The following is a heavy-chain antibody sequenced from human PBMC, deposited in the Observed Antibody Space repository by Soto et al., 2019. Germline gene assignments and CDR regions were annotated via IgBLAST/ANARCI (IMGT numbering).Heavy chain of an antibody. CDR3: ARDRAHGDYEVTEFDP. CDR2: ISSSSSYI. J-gene: IGHJ5*02. CDR1: GFTFSSYS. V-gene: IGHV3-21*01. D-gene: IGHD4-17*01. Sequence: EVQLVESGGGLVKPGGSLRLSCAASGFTFSSYSMNWVRQAPGKGLEWVSSISSSSSYIYYADSVKGRFTISRDNAKNSLYLQMNSLRDEDTAVYYCARDRAHGDYEVTEFDPWGQGTLVTVSS.